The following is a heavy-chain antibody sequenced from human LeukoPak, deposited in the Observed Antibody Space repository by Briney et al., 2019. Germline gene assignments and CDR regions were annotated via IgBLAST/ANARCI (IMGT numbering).Heavy chain of an antibody. CDR2: IYYSGST. CDR1: GGSISSYY. CDR3: ARQRGYSIDY. D-gene: IGHD3-22*01. V-gene: IGHV4-59*01. J-gene: IGHJ4*02. Sequence: SETLSLTCTVSGGSISSYYWSWIRQPPGKGLEWIGYIYYSGSTNYNPSLKSRVTISVDTSKNQFSLKLSSVTAADTAVYYCARQRGYSIDYWGQGTLVTVSS.